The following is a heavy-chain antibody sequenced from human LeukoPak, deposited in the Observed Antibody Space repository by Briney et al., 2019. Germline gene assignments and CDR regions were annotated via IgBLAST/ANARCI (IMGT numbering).Heavy chain of an antibody. CDR3: ARDRFSRGSYYFDY. CDR1: GFTFSDHV. V-gene: IGHV3-53*01. J-gene: IGHJ4*02. CDR2: IYSGGST. D-gene: IGHD1-26*01. Sequence: GGSLRLSCAASGFTFSDHVMSWVRQAPGKGLEWVSVIYSGGSTYYADSVKGRFTISRDNSKNTLYLQMNSLRAEDTAVYYCARDRFSRGSYYFDYWGQGTLVTVSS.